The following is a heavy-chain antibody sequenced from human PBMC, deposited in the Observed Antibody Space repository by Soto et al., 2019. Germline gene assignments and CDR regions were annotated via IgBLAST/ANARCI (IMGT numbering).Heavy chain of an antibody. CDR2: ISYDGSNK. Sequence: PGGSLRLSCAASGCTFSSYARDWVRQAPGKGLEWVADISYDGSNKYYAYSVKGRVTIARENKKNPLYMQMNSPRPEDPAVYYCARMWLRHLDYWGQGTLVTVSS. V-gene: IGHV3-30-3*01. J-gene: IGHJ4*02. CDR3: ARMWLRHLDY. D-gene: IGHD5-12*01. CDR1: GCTFSSYA.